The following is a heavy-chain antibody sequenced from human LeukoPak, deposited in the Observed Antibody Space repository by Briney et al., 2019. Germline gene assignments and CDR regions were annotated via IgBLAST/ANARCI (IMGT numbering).Heavy chain of an antibody. V-gene: IGHV3-9*01. J-gene: IGHJ3*02. CDR3: AKDVDSFIAFDI. D-gene: IGHD5-12*01. CDR1: GYTFDDYA. CDR2: ISWNSGSI. Sequence: PGRSLRLSCAASGYTFDDYAMHWVRQAPGKGLEWVSGISWNSGSIGYADSVKGRFTISRDNAKNSLYLQMNSLRAEDTALYYCAKDVDSFIAFDIWGQGTMVTVSS.